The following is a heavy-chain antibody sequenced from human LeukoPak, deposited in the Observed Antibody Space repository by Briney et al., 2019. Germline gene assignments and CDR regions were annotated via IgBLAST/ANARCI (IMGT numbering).Heavy chain of an antibody. CDR2: ISYDGSNK. CDR3: AKDVRNRWFDP. J-gene: IGHJ5*02. Sequence: GGSLRLSCAASGFTFSNYGMHWVRQAPGKGLEWVAVISYDGSNKYYADSVKGRFTISRDNSKNTLYLQMNSLRAEDTAVYYCAKDVRNRWFDPWGQGTLVTVSS. D-gene: IGHD2-8*01. V-gene: IGHV3-30*18. CDR1: GFTFSNYG.